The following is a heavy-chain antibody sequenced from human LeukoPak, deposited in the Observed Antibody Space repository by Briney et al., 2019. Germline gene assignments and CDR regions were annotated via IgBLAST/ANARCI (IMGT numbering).Heavy chain of an antibody. D-gene: IGHD3-10*01. J-gene: IGHJ4*02. CDR2: ISGSGGST. V-gene: IGHV3-23*01. Sequence: GGSLRLSCAASGFTFSSYWMTWVRQAPGKGLEWVSGISGSGGSTYYADSVKGRFTISRDNSKNTLYLQMNSLRAEDTAVYYCAKIPATMVRRPIDYWGQGTLVTVSS. CDR1: GFTFSSYW. CDR3: AKIPATMVRRPIDY.